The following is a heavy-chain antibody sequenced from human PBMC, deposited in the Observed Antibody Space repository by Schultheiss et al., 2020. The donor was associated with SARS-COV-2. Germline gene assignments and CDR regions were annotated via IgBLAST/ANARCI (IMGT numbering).Heavy chain of an antibody. CDR3: ASIDSVFGAGWFDP. CDR1: GFTFSSYW. D-gene: IGHD3-16*01. J-gene: IGHJ5*02. CDR2: ISSSSSYI. Sequence: GGSLRLSCAASGFTFSSYWMHWVRQVPGKGLVWVSSISSSSSYIYYADSVKGRFTISRDNSKNTLYLQMNSLRSEDTAVYYCASIDSVFGAGWFDPWGQGTLVTVSS. V-gene: IGHV3-21*04.